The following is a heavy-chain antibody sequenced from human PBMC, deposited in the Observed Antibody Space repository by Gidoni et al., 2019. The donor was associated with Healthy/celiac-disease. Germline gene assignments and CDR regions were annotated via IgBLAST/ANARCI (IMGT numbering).Heavy chain of an antibody. J-gene: IGHJ4*02. CDR2: ISGSGGSK. Sequence: EVQLLESGGGLVQPGGFLSLSCSASGFTFRSYAMRRVRQAPGKGLEWVSAISGSGGSKYYADSVKGRFTISRDNSKNTLYLQMNSLRAEDTAVYYCASAVGYSSSSHFDYWGQGTLVTVSS. D-gene: IGHD6-6*01. V-gene: IGHV3-23*01. CDR3: ASAVGYSSSSHFDY. CDR1: GFTFRSYA.